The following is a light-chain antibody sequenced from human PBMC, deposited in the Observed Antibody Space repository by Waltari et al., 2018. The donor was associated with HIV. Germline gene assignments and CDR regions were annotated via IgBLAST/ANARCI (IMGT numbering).Light chain of an antibody. J-gene: IGLJ2*01. CDR3: AAWDDSLSVV. Sequence: QSVLTQPPSASGTPGQRVTSSCSGSSSTIGTNYVYWYQQLPGAAPKLLIYRNNQRPSGVPDRFSGSKSGTSASLAISGLRSEDEADYYCAAWDDSLSVVFGGGTKLTVL. CDR1: SSTIGTNY. V-gene: IGLV1-47*01. CDR2: RNN.